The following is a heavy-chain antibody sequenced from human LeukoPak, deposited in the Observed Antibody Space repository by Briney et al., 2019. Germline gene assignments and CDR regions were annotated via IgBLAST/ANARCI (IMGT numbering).Heavy chain of an antibody. Sequence: GASVKVSCKTSGYTFTVYYIHWVRQAPGQGLEWMWWINPNSGGTNYAQNFQGRVTMTRDTSINTAYMELGRLRSDDTAVYYCARSPGLDTAVVNRPWGQGTLITVSS. CDR1: GYTFTVYY. CDR3: ARSPGLDTAVVNRP. D-gene: IGHD5-18*01. V-gene: IGHV1-2*02. CDR2: INPNSGGT. J-gene: IGHJ5*02.